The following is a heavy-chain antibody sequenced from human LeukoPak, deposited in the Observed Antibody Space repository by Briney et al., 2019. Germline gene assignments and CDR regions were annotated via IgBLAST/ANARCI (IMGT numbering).Heavy chain of an antibody. J-gene: IGHJ4*02. Sequence: MGRINPNSGGTNYAQKFQGRVTMTRDTSISTAYMELSRLRSDDTAVYYCARDVGGWYSFDYWGQGTLVTVSS. D-gene: IGHD6-19*01. CDR3: ARDVGGWYSFDY. CDR2: INPNSGGT. V-gene: IGHV1-2*06.